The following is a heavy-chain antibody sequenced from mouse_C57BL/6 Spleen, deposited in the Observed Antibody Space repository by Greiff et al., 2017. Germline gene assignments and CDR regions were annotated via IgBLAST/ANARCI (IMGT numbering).Heavy chain of an antibody. V-gene: IGHV1-55*01. CDR3: ARGHGNYGFAY. J-gene: IGHJ3*01. Sequence: QVHVKQSGAELVKPGASVKMSCKASGYTFTSYWITWVKQRPGQGLEWIGDIYPGSGSTNYNEKFKSKATLTVDTSSSTAYMQLSSLTSEDSAVYYCARGHGNYGFAYWGQGTLVTVSA. CDR1: GYTFTSYW. D-gene: IGHD2-1*01. CDR2: IYPGSGST.